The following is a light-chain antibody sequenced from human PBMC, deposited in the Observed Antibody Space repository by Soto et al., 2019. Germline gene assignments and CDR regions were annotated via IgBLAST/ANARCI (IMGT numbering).Light chain of an antibody. CDR2: GAS. V-gene: IGKV3-15*01. Sequence: EIVMTQSQATLSVSPGERATLSCRASQSVSSDLAWYEHKPGKAPSLLIYGASTRATGIAARFRGRGSGTEFTLTISSLQSVDFAVYYCQQYDNCPQTFGQGTKVEIK. J-gene: IGKJ1*01. CDR3: QQYDNCPQT. CDR1: QSVSSD.